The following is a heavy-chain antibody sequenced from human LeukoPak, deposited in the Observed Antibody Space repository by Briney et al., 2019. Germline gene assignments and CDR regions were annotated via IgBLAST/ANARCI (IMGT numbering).Heavy chain of an antibody. CDR2: ISGSGDTT. CDR1: GFTFSGSA. J-gene: IGHJ3*02. Sequence: GGSLRLSCAASGFTFSGSAMSWVRQAPGKGLEWVSGISGSGDTTAYAASVKGRFTISRDNSKNSLYLQMNSLRDEDTAVYYCVRDQHWAFDIWGQGTLVTVSS. CDR3: VRDQHWAFDI. V-gene: IGHV3-23*01.